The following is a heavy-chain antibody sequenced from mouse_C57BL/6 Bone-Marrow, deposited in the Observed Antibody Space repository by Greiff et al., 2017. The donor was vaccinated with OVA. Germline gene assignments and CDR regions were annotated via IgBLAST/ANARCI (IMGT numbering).Heavy chain of an antibody. CDR3: ARWRDYGSSYWWYFDV. CDR2: IYPGGGYT. V-gene: IGHV1-63*01. D-gene: IGHD1-1*01. Sequence: QVQLKESGAELVRPGTSVKMSCKASGYTFTNYWIGWAKQRPGHGLEWIGDIYPGGGYTNYNEKFKGKATLTADKSSSTAYMQFSSLTSEDSAIYYCARWRDYGSSYWWYFDVWGTGTTVTVSS. J-gene: IGHJ1*03. CDR1: GYTFTNYW.